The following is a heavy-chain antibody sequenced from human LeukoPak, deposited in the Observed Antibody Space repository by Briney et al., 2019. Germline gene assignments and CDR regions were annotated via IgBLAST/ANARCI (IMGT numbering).Heavy chain of an antibody. CDR3: AKGGWDLLGHFDY. CDR1: GFKFDDYG. CDR2: IHWNGGGT. J-gene: IGHJ4*02. D-gene: IGHD1-26*01. V-gene: IGHV3-20*04. Sequence: GGSLRLSCAAAGFKFDDYGMSWVRQAPGKGLEWVSGIHWNGGGTGYADSVKGRFTISRDNSKNTLYLQMNSLRAEDTAVYYCAKGGWDLLGHFDYWGQGTLVTVSS.